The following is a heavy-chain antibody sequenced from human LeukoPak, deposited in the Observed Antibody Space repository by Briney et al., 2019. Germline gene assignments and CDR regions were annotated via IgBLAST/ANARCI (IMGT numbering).Heavy chain of an antibody. J-gene: IGHJ6*03. CDR2: IRYDGSNK. D-gene: IGHD3-3*01. CDR1: GFTFSSYG. V-gene: IGHV3-30*02. CDR3: AKDAPRNFLFGNPYYYMDV. Sequence: GGSLRLSCAASGFTFSSYGMHWVRQAPGKGLEWVAFIRYDGSNKYYADSVKGRFTISRDNSENTLYLQMNSLRAEDTAVYYCAKDAPRNFLFGNPYYYMDVWGKGTTVTVSS.